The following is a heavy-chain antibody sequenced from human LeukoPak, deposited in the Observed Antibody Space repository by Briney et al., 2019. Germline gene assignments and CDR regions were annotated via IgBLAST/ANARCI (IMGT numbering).Heavy chain of an antibody. Sequence: GGSLRLSCAASGFTFNSHGFHWVRQAPGKGLEWVAVIWYGGSKKYYADSVKGRFTISRDNSKNTLYLQMNSLRAEDTAVYYCAEGDYGSYWGQGTLVTVSS. CDR2: IWYGGSKK. CDR3: AEGDYGSY. V-gene: IGHV3-33*06. J-gene: IGHJ4*02. CDR1: GFTFNSHG. D-gene: IGHD4-17*01.